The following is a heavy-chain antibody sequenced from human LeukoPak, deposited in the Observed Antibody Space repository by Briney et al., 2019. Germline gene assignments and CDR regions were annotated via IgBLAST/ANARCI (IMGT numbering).Heavy chain of an antibody. Sequence: GGSLRLSCAASGFTFSSYAMSWVRQAPGKGLEWVSSISSSSSYIYYADSVKGRFTISRDNSKNTLYLQMNSLRAEDTAVYYCAREWDGYNYFDYWGQGTLVTVSS. D-gene: IGHD5-24*01. CDR3: AREWDGYNYFDY. CDR1: GFTFSSYA. J-gene: IGHJ4*02. V-gene: IGHV3-21*04. CDR2: ISSSSSYI.